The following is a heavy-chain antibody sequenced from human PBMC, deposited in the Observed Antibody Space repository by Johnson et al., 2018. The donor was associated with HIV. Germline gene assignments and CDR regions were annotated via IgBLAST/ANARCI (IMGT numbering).Heavy chain of an antibody. D-gene: IGHD3-22*01. CDR1: GFTFDDYA. CDR3: AKVRYDSRGYYYRDNNAFDI. J-gene: IGHJ3*02. CDR2: ISWNSGSI. Sequence: VQLVESGGGLVQPGGSLRLSCAASGFTFDDYAMHWVRQAPGKGLEWVSGISWNSGSIGYADSVKGRFTISRDNAKNSLYLQMNGLRAEDTALYYCAKVRYDSRGYYYRDNNAFDIWGQGTMVTVSS. V-gene: IGHV3-9*01.